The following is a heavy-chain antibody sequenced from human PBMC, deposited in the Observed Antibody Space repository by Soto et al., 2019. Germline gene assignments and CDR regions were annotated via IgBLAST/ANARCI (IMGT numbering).Heavy chain of an antibody. Sequence: QVQLVQSGAEVKKPGSSVKVSCKASGGTFSSYTISWVRQAPGQALEWMGRIIPILGIANYAQKFQGRVTINADKSTSTADVELSSLRSEDTAVYYCAIATVTYGMDVWGQGTTVTVSS. D-gene: IGHD4-17*01. V-gene: IGHV1-69*02. CDR1: GGTFSSYT. J-gene: IGHJ6*02. CDR3: AIATVTYGMDV. CDR2: IIPILGIA.